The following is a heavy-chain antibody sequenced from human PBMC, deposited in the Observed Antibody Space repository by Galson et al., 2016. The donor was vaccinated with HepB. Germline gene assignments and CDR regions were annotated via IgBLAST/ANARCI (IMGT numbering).Heavy chain of an antibody. J-gene: IGHJ4*02. D-gene: IGHD3-22*01. CDR3: ARHRYDYDSSGSYYCSYYVLGY. CDR2: IDPSDSYT. Sequence: SGAEVKKPGESLRISCKGSGYSFTSYWISWVRQMPGKGLKWMGRIDPSDSYTNYSPSFQGHVTISADKSISTAYLQWSSLKASDTAMYYCARHRYDYDSSGSYYCSYYVLGYWGKGTLVTVSS. CDR1: GYSFTSYW. V-gene: IGHV5-10-1*01.